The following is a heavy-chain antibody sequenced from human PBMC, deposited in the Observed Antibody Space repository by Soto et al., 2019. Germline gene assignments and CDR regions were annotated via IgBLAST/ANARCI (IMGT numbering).Heavy chain of an antibody. Sequence: EVQLLESGGGLVQPGGSLRLSCAASEFSFSTYAMSWVRQAPGKGLEWVSAISGSGGKTYYADSVRGRFTISRDNSKNTLELQMNSLRAEDTAVYYCAKEPRSNGYFDLWGRGTLVSVSS. V-gene: IGHV3-23*01. J-gene: IGHJ2*01. D-gene: IGHD3-16*01. CDR3: AKEPRSNGYFDL. CDR1: EFSFSTYA. CDR2: ISGSGGKT.